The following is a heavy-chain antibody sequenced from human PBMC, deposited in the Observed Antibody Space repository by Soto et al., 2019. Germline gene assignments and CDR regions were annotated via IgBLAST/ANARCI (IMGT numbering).Heavy chain of an antibody. D-gene: IGHD3-22*01. CDR1: GFSFGSHA. V-gene: IGHV3-30*04. CDR3: AGGNYYDSSGSEPYIGY. CDR2: ISYDGRKT. J-gene: IGHJ4*02. Sequence: QVQLVESGGGVVQPGRSLRLSCADSGFSFGSHAMYWVRQAPGKGLEWVAIISYDGRKTYYADSVKGRFTISRDNSKSTLYLQMNSLRADDTAVYYCAGGNYYDSSGSEPYIGYWGQGTLVTVSS.